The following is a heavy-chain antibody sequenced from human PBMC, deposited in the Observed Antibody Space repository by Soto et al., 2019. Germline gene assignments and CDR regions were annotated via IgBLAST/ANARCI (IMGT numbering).Heavy chain of an antibody. Sequence: QLVQSGGGVVQPGRSLRLSCEASGFTFSDYPMHWVRQAPGKGLEWVAVVSFDGSNKYYRDSVKGRFTISKDNGKNTLFLQMNDVRPEDTAVYYCARLPGPLVSVLYIYPMDARETPSDVDVWGPGTSVTVSS. D-gene: IGHD2-21*02. CDR1: GFTFSDYP. V-gene: IGHV3-30*03. J-gene: IGHJ6*02. CDR2: VSFDGSNK. CDR3: ARLPGPLVSVLYIYPMDARETPSDVDV.